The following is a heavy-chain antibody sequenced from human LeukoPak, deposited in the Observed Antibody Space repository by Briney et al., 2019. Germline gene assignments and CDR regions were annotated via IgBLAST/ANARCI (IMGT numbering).Heavy chain of an antibody. D-gene: IGHD6-6*01. CDR1: GFTFSSYA. J-gene: IGHJ4*01. V-gene: IGHV3-23*01. CDR3: ATLTSRRYSGSSGFDY. CDR2: ISGSGGST. Sequence: PGGSLRLSCAASGFTFSSYAMSWVRQAPGKGLEWVSAISGSGGSTYYADSVKGRFTISRDNSKNTLYLQMNSLRAEDTAVYYCATLTSRRYSGSSGFDYWGQEPWSPSPQ.